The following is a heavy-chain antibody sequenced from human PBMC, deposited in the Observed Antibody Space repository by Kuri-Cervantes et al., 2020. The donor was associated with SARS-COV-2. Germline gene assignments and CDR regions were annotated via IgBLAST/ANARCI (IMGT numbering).Heavy chain of an antibody. CDR3: ARSPSYGSGSYYNY. CDR2: ISSNGGST. D-gene: IGHD3-10*01. J-gene: IGHJ4*02. Sequence: GESLKISCSASGFTFSSYAMHWVRQAPGKGLEYVSAISSNGGSTYYADSVKGRFTISRDNSKNTLYLQMNSLRAEDTAVYYCARSPSYGSGSYYNYWGQGTLVTVSS. V-gene: IGHV3-64*04. CDR1: GFTFSSYA.